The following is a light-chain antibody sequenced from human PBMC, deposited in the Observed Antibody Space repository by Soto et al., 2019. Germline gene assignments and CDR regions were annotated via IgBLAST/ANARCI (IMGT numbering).Light chain of an antibody. J-gene: IGKJ5*01. CDR1: HNINTY. Sequence: DIQMTQSPSSLSASVGDRVAITCRASHNINTYLNWYQQTPGKAPRLLIYAASSVQGGVPSRLSGSGSGTDFTLTIRSLQPEDFATYYCQLSDSSLTFGQGTRLEIK. CDR2: AAS. V-gene: IGKV1-39*01. CDR3: QLSDSSLT.